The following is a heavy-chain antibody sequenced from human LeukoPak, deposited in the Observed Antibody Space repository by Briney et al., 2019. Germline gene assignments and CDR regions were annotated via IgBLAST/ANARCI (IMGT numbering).Heavy chain of an antibody. Sequence: PSETLSLTCAVYGESFSGYHWSWIRQTPGKGLEWIGKIDHTGSTIYNPSLKSRLTISVDTPKNQFSLELSSVTAADTAVYYCARGRYCDSTNCPYAGGFYYMDVWGKGTTVIVSS. CDR3: ARGRYCDSTNCPYAGGFYYMDV. J-gene: IGHJ6*03. CDR2: IDHTGST. CDR1: GESFSGYH. V-gene: IGHV4-34*01. D-gene: IGHD2-2*01.